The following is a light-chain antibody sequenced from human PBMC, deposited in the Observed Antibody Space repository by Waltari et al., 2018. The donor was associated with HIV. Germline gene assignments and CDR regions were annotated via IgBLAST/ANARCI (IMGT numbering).Light chain of an antibody. CDR2: WAS. CDR3: QQYCITPYT. CDR1: QSVLYSSNNKSY. V-gene: IGKV4-1*01. Sequence: DIVMTQSPDSLAVSLGERATINCKSSQSVLYSSNNKSYLAWYQQKPGQPPNLLIYWASTRESGVPVRFSGSESETDFTLTISSLQAEDVAVYYCQQYCITPYTFGQGTKLEI. J-gene: IGKJ2*01.